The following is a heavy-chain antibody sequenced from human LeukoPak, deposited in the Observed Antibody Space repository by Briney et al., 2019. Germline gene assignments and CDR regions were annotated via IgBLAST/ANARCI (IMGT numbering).Heavy chain of an antibody. J-gene: IGHJ4*02. CDR3: ARMIPYLFDY. CDR2: IYYSGST. Sequence: SETLSLTCTVSGGSISSSSYYWGWIRQPPGKGLEWIGSIYYSGSTYYNPSLKSRVTISVDTSKNQFSLKLSSMTAADTAVYYCARMIPYLFDYWGQGTLVTVSS. V-gene: IGHV4-39*01. CDR1: GGSISSSSYY. D-gene: IGHD3-22*01.